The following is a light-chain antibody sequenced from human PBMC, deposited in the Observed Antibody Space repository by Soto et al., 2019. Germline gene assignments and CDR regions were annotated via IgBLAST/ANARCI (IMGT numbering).Light chain of an antibody. CDR2: DAS. CDR1: QSVTSDY. CDR3: QQYGSSPLT. Sequence: EIVLTQSPGTLSLSPEERATLSCRASQSVTSDYFAWYQQKPGQAPKLLIYDASSRATGIPDRFSGSGSGTDFTLTISRLEPEDFAVYYCQQYGSSPLTFGGGTKVEIK. V-gene: IGKV3-20*01. J-gene: IGKJ4*01.